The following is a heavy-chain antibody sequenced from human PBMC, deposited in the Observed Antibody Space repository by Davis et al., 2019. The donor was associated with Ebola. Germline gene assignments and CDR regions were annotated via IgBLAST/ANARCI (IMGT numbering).Heavy chain of an antibody. CDR1: GFTFSSYS. CDR2: ISSSSSTI. V-gene: IGHV3-48*02. Sequence: GESLKISCAASGFTFSSYSMNWVRQAPGKGLEWVSYISSSSSTIYYADSVKGRFTISRDNAKNSLYLQMNSLRDEDTAVYYCARANWGSADYWGQGTQVTVSS. CDR3: ARANWGSADY. J-gene: IGHJ4*02. D-gene: IGHD7-27*01.